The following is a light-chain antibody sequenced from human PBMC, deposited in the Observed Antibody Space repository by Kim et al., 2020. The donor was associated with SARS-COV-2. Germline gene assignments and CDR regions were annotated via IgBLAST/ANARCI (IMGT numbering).Light chain of an antibody. CDR3: CSYAGTYTWV. V-gene: IGLV2-11*03. CDR2: GVA. J-gene: IGLJ3*02. Sequence: GQSVSIPCTGSSSDVGGYDHVTWYQQHPGKAPKLLIYGVAKRPSGVPDRCSGSKSGKPASLTISGLQAADEADYYCCSYAGTYTWVFGGGTQLTVL. CDR1: SSDVGGYDH.